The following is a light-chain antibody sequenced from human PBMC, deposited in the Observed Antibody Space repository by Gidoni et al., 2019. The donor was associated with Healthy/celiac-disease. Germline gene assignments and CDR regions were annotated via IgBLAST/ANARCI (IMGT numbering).Light chain of an antibody. CDR2: GAS. Sequence: EIVLTQSPGTLSLSPGERATLSCRASQSVSSSYLAWYQQKPGQAPRLLIYGASSRATGIPDRFSGSVSVTDFTLTISRLEPEDFAVYYCQQYGSSPPWTFXQXTKVEIK. CDR3: QQYGSSPPWT. J-gene: IGKJ1*01. CDR1: QSVSSSY. V-gene: IGKV3-20*01.